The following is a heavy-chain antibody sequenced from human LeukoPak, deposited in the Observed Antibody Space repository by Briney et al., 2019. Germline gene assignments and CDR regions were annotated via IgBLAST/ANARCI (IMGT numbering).Heavy chain of an antibody. V-gene: IGHV3-30*18. Sequence: GGSLRLSCAASRFTVSTYGIHWVRQAPGKGLEWVAVISYDGSNKYYADSVKSRFTISRDNTKNTLYLQMISLRAEGTAVYYCAKSYHSSGDDDSFDFWGQGTMVTVSS. CDR3: AKSYHSSGDDDSFDF. CDR2: ISYDGSNK. CDR1: RFTVSTYG. D-gene: IGHD3-22*01. J-gene: IGHJ3*01.